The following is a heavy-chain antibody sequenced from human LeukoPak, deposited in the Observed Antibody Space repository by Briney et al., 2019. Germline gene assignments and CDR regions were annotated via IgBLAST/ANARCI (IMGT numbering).Heavy chain of an antibody. Sequence: VASVKVSCEVSGNTLTDLSIHWVRQAPGKGLDWMGGFDPEDAEIIYAEKFQDRVTMTEDPSTDTAYLELSSLRSEDTAVYYCAAEGQWSLVHYFNSWGQGTLVTVSS. CDR1: GNTLTDLS. J-gene: IGHJ4*02. CDR3: AAEGQWSLVHYFNS. D-gene: IGHD2-15*01. CDR2: FDPEDAEI. V-gene: IGHV1-24*01.